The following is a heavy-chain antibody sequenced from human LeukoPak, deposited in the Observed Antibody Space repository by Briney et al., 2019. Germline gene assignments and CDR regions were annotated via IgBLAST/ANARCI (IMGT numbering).Heavy chain of an antibody. CDR3: ASSYSGYHY. CDR2: FIPNLNTA. Sequence: SVKVSCKAFGGTFRRNDLTWVRQAPGQGLEWMGGFIPNLNTAHYAQKFKARVTITADVSTTTAYMELRSLRSEDTAVYYCASSYSGYHYWGQEPWS. J-gene: IGHJ4*01. D-gene: IGHD5-12*01. CDR1: GGTFRRND. V-gene: IGHV1-69*13.